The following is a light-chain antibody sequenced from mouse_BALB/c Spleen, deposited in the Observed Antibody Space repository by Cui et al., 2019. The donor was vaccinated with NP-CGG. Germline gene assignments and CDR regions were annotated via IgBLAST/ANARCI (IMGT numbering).Light chain of an antibody. Sequence: QAVVTQESELPTSPGETVTLTCRSNTGAVTTSNYANWVQEKPDHLFTGLIGGTNNRAPGVPARFSGSLIGDKAALTITAAQTEDEAIYFCALWYSNHWVFGGGTKLTVL. V-gene: IGLV1*01. J-gene: IGLJ1*01. CDR2: GTN. CDR3: ALWYSNHWV. CDR1: TGAVTTSNY.